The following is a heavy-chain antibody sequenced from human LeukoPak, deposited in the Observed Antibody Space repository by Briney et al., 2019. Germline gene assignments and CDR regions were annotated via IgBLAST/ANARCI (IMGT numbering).Heavy chain of an antibody. CDR2: IYYSGST. CDR3: ARGNFRYCSGGSCYSLMVYYYYYMDV. J-gene: IGHJ6*03. CDR1: GGSISSYY. D-gene: IGHD2-15*01. Sequence: SETLSLTCTVSGGSISSYYWSWIRQPPGKGLEWIGYIYYSGSTNYNPSLTSRVTISVDTSKNHFSLKLSSVTAADTAVYYCARGNFRYCSGGSCYSLMVYYYYYMDVWGKGTTVTVSS. V-gene: IGHV4-59*12.